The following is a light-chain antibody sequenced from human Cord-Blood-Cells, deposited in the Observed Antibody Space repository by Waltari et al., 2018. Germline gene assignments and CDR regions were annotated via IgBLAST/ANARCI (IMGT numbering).Light chain of an antibody. Sequence: EIVMTQSPATLSVSPGERATLSCRASQSVSSNLAWYQQKPGQAPRLLIYGASTRATGIPARFSGSGSGTEFTLTISSLQSEDFAVYYCQQHNNWPPVLFGPGTKVDIK. J-gene: IGKJ3*01. CDR2: GAS. V-gene: IGKV3-15*01. CDR1: QSVSSN. CDR3: QQHNNWPPVL.